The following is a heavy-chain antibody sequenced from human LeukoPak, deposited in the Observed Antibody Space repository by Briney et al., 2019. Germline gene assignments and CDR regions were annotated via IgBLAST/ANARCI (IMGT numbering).Heavy chain of an antibody. CDR3: ARESGYSGYEFDY. CDR1: GFTFSSYS. Sequence: GGSLRLSCAASGFTFSSYSMNWVRQAPGKGLEWVSSISSSSSYIYYADSVKGRFTISRDNAKNSLYLQMNSLRAEDTAVYYCARESGYSGYEFDYWGQGTLDTVSS. J-gene: IGHJ4*02. D-gene: IGHD5-12*01. V-gene: IGHV3-21*01. CDR2: ISSSSSYI.